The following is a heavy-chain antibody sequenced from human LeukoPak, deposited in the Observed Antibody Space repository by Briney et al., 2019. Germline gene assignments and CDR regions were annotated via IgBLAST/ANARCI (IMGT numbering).Heavy chain of an antibody. CDR3: ARDRAGWYDDYYYYMDV. V-gene: IGHV3-20*04. D-gene: IGHD6-19*01. CDR1: GFTLDDYC. J-gene: IGHJ6*03. CDR2: INWNGGST. Sequence: GGSLRLSCAASGFTLDDYCMSLVRPAPGKGLEWVSGINWNGGSTGYADSVKGRFTISRDNAKNSLYLQMNSLRAEDTALYYCARDRAGWYDDYYYYMDVWGKGTTVTVSS.